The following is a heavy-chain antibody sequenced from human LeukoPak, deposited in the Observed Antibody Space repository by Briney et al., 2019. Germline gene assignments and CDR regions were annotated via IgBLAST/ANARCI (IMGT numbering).Heavy chain of an antibody. V-gene: IGHV3-7*01. D-gene: IGHD3-22*01. CDR2: IKQDGSEK. Sequence: GGSLRLSCAASGFTFSSYWMSWVRQAPGKGLEWVANIKQDGSEKYYVDSVKGRFTISRDNAKNSLYLQMNSLRAEDTAVYYCARDTYYYDSSGYWPDAFDIWGQGTTVTVSS. CDR3: ARDTYYYDSSGYWPDAFDI. J-gene: IGHJ3*02. CDR1: GFTFSSYW.